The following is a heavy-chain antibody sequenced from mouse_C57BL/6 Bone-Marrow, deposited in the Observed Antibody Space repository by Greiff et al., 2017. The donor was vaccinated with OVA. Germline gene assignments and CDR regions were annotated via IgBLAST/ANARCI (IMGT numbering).Heavy chain of an antibody. CDR1: GYTFTSYW. Sequence: QVQLQQPGAELVMPGASVKLSCKASGYTFTSYWMHWVKQRPGQGLEWIGEIDPYDSSTNYNQKFKGKSTLTVDKSSSTAYMQLSSLTSEDSAVYYCARTLPYYAMDYWGQGTAVTVSS. CDR2: IDPYDSST. D-gene: IGHD2-10*01. CDR3: ARTLPYYAMDY. J-gene: IGHJ4*01. V-gene: IGHV1-69*01.